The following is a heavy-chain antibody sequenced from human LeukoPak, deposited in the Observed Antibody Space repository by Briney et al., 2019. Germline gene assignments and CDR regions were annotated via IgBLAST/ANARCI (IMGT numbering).Heavy chain of an antibody. CDR2: IYYSGST. Sequence: SETLSLTCTVSGGSISSHYWSWIRQPPGKGLEWIGYIYYSGSTNYNPSLKSRVTISVDTSKNQFSLKLSSVTAADTAAYYCARGGLDNVVDWFDPWGQGTLVTVSS. D-gene: IGHD1-1*01. CDR1: GGSISSHY. V-gene: IGHV4-59*11. J-gene: IGHJ5*02. CDR3: ARGGLDNVVDWFDP.